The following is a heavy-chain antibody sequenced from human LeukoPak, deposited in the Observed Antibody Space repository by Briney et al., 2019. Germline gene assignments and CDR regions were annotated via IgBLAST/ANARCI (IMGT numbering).Heavy chain of an antibody. V-gene: IGHV4-34*01. CDR1: GGSFSGYY. D-gene: IGHD2-15*01. Sequence: PSETLSLTCAVYGGSFSGYYWSWIRQPPGKGLEWIGEINHSGSTNYNPSLKSRVTISVDRSKNQFSLKLSSVTAADTAVYYCARDQGLGYCSGGSCYSGWFDPWGQGTLVTVSS. CDR2: INHSGST. CDR3: ARDQGLGYCSGGSCYSGWFDP. J-gene: IGHJ5*02.